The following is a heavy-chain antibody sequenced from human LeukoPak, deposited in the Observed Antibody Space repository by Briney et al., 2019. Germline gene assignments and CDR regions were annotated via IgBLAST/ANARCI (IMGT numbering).Heavy chain of an antibody. CDR1: GFTFSTYG. Sequence: GRSLRLSCAASGFTFSTYGMHWVRQAPGKGLEWVAVRSYDGSNKYYADSVKGRFTISRDNSKNTLSLQMNSLRSEDTAVYYCAKGWDTKSTSRSPFDYWGQGTLVTVSS. CDR3: AKGWDTKSTSRSPFDY. D-gene: IGHD1-26*01. J-gene: IGHJ4*02. V-gene: IGHV3-30*18. CDR2: RSYDGSNK.